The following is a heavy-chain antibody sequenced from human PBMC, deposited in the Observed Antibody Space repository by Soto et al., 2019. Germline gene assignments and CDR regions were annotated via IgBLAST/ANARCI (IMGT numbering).Heavy chain of an antibody. V-gene: IGHV5-51*01. D-gene: IGHD2-15*01. J-gene: IGHJ6*02. CDR2: IYPGDSDT. CDR1: GYSFTSYW. Sequence: GESLKISCKGSGYSFTSYWIGWVRQMPGKGLEWMGIIYPGDSDTRYSPSFQGQVTISADKSISTAYLQWSSLKASDTAMYYCARSLFFCSGGSCYSGYYYGMDAWGQGTTVTVSS. CDR3: ARSLFFCSGGSCYSGYYYGMDA.